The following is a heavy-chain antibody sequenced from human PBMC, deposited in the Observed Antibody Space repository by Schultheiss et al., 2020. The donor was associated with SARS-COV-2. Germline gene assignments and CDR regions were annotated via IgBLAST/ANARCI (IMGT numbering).Heavy chain of an antibody. CDR1: GYTFTSYA. J-gene: IGHJ6*02. D-gene: IGHD2-2*01. V-gene: IGHV1-3*01. CDR2: INAGNGNT. CDR3: ARDHSAYPYYYGMDV. Sequence: ASVKVSCKASGYTFTSYAMHWVRQAPGQRLEWMGWINAGNGNTNYAQKLQGRVTITADESTSTAYMELSSLRSEDTAVYYCARDHSAYPYYYGMDVWGQGTTVTVSS.